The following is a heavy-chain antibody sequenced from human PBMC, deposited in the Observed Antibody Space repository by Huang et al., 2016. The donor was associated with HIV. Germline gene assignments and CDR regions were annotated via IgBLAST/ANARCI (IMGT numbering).Heavy chain of an antibody. CDR3: ARTLTIFGVVDYHHHMDV. D-gene: IGHD3-3*01. CDR1: GFSLSTSAMC. CDR2: IDWDDDK. V-gene: IGHV2-70*17. J-gene: IGHJ6*03. Sequence: QVTLRESGPALVKPTQNLTLICTFSGFSLSTSAMCVSWIRQSPGKTLEWLARIDWDDDKFYNPALRTRLTISKGPSKNQVVLTMTKMDPVDTATYYCARTLTIFGVVDYHHHMDVWGKGTTVTVSS.